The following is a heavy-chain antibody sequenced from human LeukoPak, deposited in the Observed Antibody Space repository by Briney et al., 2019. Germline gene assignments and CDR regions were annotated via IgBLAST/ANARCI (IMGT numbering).Heavy chain of an antibody. J-gene: IGHJ2*01. CDR1: GGSFSGYY. V-gene: IGHV4-34*01. D-gene: IGHD2-2*01. CDR2: INHSGST. Sequence: PSETLSLTCAVYGGSFSGYYWSWIRQPPGKGLEWIGEINHSGSTNYNPSLKSRVTISVDTSKNQFSLKLSSVTAADTAVYYCARAMGVVVPAAMPYWYFDLWGRGTLVTVSS. CDR3: ARAMGVVVPAAMPYWYFDL.